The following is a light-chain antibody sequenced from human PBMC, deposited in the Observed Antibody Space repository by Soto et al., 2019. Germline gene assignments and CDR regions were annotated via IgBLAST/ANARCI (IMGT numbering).Light chain of an antibody. V-gene: IGLV1-40*01. CDR3: QSYDSSLSGNV. J-gene: IGLJ1*01. CDR1: SSNIGAGYA. Sequence: QSVLTQPPSVSGDPGQRVTISCTGSSSNIGAGYAVHWYQLLPGTAPKLVIYGNSNRPSGVPVRFSGSKSGTSASLAITGLQAEDEDDYYCQSYDSSLSGNVFGTGTKVTVL. CDR2: GNS.